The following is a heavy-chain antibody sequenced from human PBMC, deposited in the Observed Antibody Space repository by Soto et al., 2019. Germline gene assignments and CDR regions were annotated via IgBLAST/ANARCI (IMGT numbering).Heavy chain of an antibody. V-gene: IGHV3-30*18. CDR3: AKTPAYGSGIPYYFDY. D-gene: IGHD3-10*01. Sequence: QVQLVESGGGVVQPGRSLRLSCAASGFTFSSYGMHWVRQAPGKGLEWVAVISYDGSNKYYADSVKGRFTISRDNSKNTLYLQMNSLRAEDTAVYYCAKTPAYGSGIPYYFDYWGQGTLVTVSS. CDR1: GFTFSSYG. CDR2: ISYDGSNK. J-gene: IGHJ4*02.